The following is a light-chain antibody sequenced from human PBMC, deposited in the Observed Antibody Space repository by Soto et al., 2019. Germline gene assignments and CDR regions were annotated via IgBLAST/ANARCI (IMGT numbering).Light chain of an antibody. V-gene: IGLV2-14*01. CDR1: SSEIGGYNY. CDR2: DVN. CDR3: GSYTSSSTNV. J-gene: IGLJ1*01. Sequence: QSVLTQPASVSGSPGQSITIPCTGTSSEIGGYNYVSWYQQHPGKAPKLMIYDVNNRPSGVSDRFSASKSGNTASLTISGLQAEDEADYYCGSYTSSSTNVFGTGTKVTVL.